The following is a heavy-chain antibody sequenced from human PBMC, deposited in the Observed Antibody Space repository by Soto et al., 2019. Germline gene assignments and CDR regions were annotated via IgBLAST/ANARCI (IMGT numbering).Heavy chain of an antibody. D-gene: IGHD1-1*01. V-gene: IGHV3-23*01. J-gene: IGHJ4*02. CDR3: ARDAVYNDGLWLPDY. CDR1: GFTLSRNA. Sequence: PGDSLRLSCAASGFTLSRNAMMWLRQAPGKGLEWVSGIIGTGTPYHADSVKGRFTISKDNSKNTLYLQMNSLRAEDTAVYYCARDAVYNDGLWLPDYWGPGTLVTVSS. CDR2: IIGTGTP.